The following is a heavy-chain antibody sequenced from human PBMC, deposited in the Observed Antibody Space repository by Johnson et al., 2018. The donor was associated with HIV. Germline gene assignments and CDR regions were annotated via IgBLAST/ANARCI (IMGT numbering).Heavy chain of an antibody. V-gene: IGHV3-13*01. CDR2: IGTAGDT. Sequence: EVQLVESGGRVVQPGRSLRLSCAASGFTFSSYAMSWVRQAPGKGLEWVSAIGTAGDTYYPGSVKGRFTISRENAKNSLYLQMNSLRAGDTAVYYCARDMGRGAFDIWGQGTMVTVSS. CDR3: ARDMGRGAFDI. J-gene: IGHJ3*02. CDR1: GFTFSSYA. D-gene: IGHD3-10*01.